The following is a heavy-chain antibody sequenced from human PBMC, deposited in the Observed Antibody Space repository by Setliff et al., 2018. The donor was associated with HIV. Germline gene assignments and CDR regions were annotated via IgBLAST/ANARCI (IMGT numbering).Heavy chain of an antibody. V-gene: IGHV4-34*01. CDR2: INHRGST. Sequence: PSETLSLTCAVYGGSFSAYFWSWIRQTPGKGLEWIGEINHRGSTYYNPSLKRRVTISVDTSKNQFSLKLDSVTAADTAVYYCAKGVKYVDPWGQGTLVTVSS. J-gene: IGHJ5*02. D-gene: IGHD3-16*01. CDR1: GGSFSAYF. CDR3: AKGVKYVDP.